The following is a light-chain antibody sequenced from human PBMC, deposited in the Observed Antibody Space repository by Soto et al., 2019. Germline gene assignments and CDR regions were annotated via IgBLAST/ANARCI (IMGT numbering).Light chain of an antibody. Sequence: EIVLTQSPDTLSLSPGERATLSCRASQSISSNLAWYQQKPGQAPRLLIYGASSRATGIPDRFSGTGSGTDFTLTISSLEPEDFAVYYCQQYGSSRRTFGQGTKVDIK. CDR2: GAS. CDR1: QSISSN. V-gene: IGKV3-20*01. J-gene: IGKJ1*01. CDR3: QQYGSSRRT.